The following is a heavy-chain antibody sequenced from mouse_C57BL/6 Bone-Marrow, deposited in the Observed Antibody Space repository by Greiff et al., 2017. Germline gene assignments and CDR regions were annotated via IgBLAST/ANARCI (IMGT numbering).Heavy chain of an antibody. CDR3: AREADGYVLYFDY. Sequence: EVQLQESGPELVKPGASVKIPCKASGYTFTDYNMDWVKQSHGKSLEWIGAINPNNGGTNYNQKFKGKATLTVDKSSSTAYMELRSLTSEDTAVYYCAREADGYVLYFDYWGQGTTLTVSS. CDR2: INPNNGGT. CDR1: GYTFTDYN. J-gene: IGHJ2*01. D-gene: IGHD2-3*01. V-gene: IGHV1-18*01.